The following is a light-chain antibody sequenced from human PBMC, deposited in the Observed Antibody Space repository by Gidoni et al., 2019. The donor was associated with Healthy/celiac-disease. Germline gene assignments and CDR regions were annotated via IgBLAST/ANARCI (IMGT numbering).Light chain of an antibody. V-gene: IGKV2-28*01. CDR1: QSLLHSNGYNY. Sequence: DIVMTQSPLSLPVTLGEPASISCRSSQSLLHSNGYNYLDWYLQKPGQSPQLLIYLGSNRASGVPDRFSGSGSGTDFTLKISRVEAEDVGVYYCMQALQTXTFGGGTKVEIK. CDR3: MQALQTXT. J-gene: IGKJ4*01. CDR2: LGS.